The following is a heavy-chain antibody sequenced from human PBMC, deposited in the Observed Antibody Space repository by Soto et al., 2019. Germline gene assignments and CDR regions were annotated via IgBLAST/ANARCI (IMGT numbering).Heavy chain of an antibody. CDR2: INHSGST. CDR3: ARGRYCSGGSCYSLWFDP. V-gene: IGHV4-34*01. Sequence: PSXTQSLTCAVYGGSFSGYYWSWIRQTPGKGLEWIGEINHSGSTNYNPSLKSRVTISVDTSKNQFSLKLSSVTAADTAVYYCARGRYCSGGSCYSLWFDPWVQGTLVTVSS. CDR1: GGSFSGYY. J-gene: IGHJ5*02. D-gene: IGHD2-15*01.